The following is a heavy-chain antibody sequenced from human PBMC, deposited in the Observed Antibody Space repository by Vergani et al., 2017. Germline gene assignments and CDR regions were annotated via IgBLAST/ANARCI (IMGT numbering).Heavy chain of an antibody. CDR1: GYTFSNYY. CDR2: INPSGGHT. J-gene: IGHJ4*01. CDR3: ARGDYGILTGYRY. D-gene: IGHD3-9*01. Sequence: QVQVVQPGAEVKKSGASVKVSCKTSGYTFSNYYMHWLRQAPGQGLEWMGRINPSGGHTNYAQKFQGRVTMTRDTSTSTVYMELSSLRSEDTAIYYCARGDYGILTGYRYWGQGTLVTVSA. V-gene: IGHV1-46*03.